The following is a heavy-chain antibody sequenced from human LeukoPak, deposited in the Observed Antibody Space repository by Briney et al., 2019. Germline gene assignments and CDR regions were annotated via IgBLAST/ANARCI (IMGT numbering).Heavy chain of an antibody. CDR3: ARGGGWHWGYFDY. V-gene: IGHV4-38-2*02. CDR2: IYHSGST. D-gene: IGHD6-19*01. J-gene: IGHJ4*02. CDR1: GYSISSGYY. Sequence: SETLSLTCTVSGYSISSGYYWGRIRQPPGKGLEWIGSIYHSGSTYYNPSLKSRVTISVDTSKNQFSLKLSSVTAADTAVYYCARGGGWHWGYFDYWGQGTLVTVSS.